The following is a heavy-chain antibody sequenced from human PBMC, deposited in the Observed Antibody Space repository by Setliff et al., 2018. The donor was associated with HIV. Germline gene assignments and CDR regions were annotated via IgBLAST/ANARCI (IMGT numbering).Heavy chain of an antibody. CDR3: ARRQSYYDILNGPAFDALDI. J-gene: IGHJ3*02. D-gene: IGHD3-9*01. CDR1: GVSTISSSSSYY. V-gene: IGHV4-39*01. CDR2: ISHSGIT. Sequence: SETLSLTCIVSGVSTISSSSSYYWGWIRQPPGKGLEWIGYISHSGITYYNPSLKSRVTISVDTSKNQFSLKLSSVTAADTAVYSCARRQSYYDILNGPAFDALDIWGQGTKVTVSS.